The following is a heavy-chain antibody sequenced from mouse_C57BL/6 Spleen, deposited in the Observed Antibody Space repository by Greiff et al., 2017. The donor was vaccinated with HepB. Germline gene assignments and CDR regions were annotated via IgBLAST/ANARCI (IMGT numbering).Heavy chain of an antibody. D-gene: IGHD2-4*01. CDR1: GFTFSDYY. J-gene: IGHJ2*01. Sequence: EVHLVESGGGLVQPGGSLKLSCAASGFTFSDYYMYWVRQTPEKRLEWVAYISNGGGSTYYPDTVKGRFTISRDNAKNTLYLQMSRLKSEDTAMYYCARLSGYDYDGYYFDYWGQGTTLTVSS. V-gene: IGHV5-12*01. CDR3: ARLSGYDYDGYYFDY. CDR2: ISNGGGST.